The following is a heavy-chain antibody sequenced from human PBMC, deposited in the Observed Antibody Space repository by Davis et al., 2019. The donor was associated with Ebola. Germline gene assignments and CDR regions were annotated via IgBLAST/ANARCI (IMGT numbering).Heavy chain of an antibody. CDR3: ARAPPGSRFRLDH. Sequence: GGSLRLSCAASGFTFSNYDMNWVRQAKGKGLEWLSATGTVPGDTYYLPSVRGRFTVSRDNAKNSFYLQMDSLTAEDSAVYYCARAPPGSRFRLDHWGQGTLVTVSS. J-gene: IGHJ5*02. CDR1: GFTFSNYD. V-gene: IGHV3-13*01. CDR2: TGTVPGDT. D-gene: IGHD1-1*01.